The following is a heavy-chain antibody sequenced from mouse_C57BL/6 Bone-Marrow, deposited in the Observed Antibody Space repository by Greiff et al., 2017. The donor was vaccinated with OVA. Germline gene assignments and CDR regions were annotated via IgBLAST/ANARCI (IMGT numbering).Heavy chain of an antibody. V-gene: IGHV1-52*01. J-gene: IGHJ2*01. CDR2: IDPSDSET. CDR1: GYTFTSYW. D-gene: IGHD2-2*01. CDR3: AREGIRVTNYFDY. Sequence: QVQLQQPGAELVRPGSSVKLSCKASGYTFTSYWMHWVKQRPIQGLEWIGNIDPSDSETHYNQKFKDKATLTVDKSSSTAYMQLSSLTSEDSAVYYCAREGIRVTNYFDYGGQGTTLTVSS.